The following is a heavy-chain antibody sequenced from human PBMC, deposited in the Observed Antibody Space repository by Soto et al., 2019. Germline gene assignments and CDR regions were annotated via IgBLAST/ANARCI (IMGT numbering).Heavy chain of an antibody. J-gene: IGHJ5*02. V-gene: IGHV4-30-4*01. CDR3: ARERPDGARLDP. Sequence: SETLSLTCIVSGSSISSGDYSWSWIRQPPGKGPEWIGYSYYSGSTYYNPSVQRWVTISVETSKNQFPLKLSSVTAADTAVYYCARERPDGARLDPWGQGTLVTVSS. D-gene: IGHD6-6*01. CDR1: GSSISSGDYS. CDR2: SYYSGST.